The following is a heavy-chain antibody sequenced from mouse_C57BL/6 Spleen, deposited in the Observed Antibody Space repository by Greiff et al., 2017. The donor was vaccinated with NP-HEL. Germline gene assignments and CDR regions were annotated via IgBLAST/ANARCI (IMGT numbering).Heavy chain of an antibody. Sequence: QVQLQQPGAELVKPGASVKLSCKASGYTFTSYWMHWVKQRPGQGLEWIGMIHPHSGSTNYNEKFKSKATLTVDKSSSTAYMQLSSLTSEDSAVYYCASNRDWYFDVWGTGTTVTVSS. CDR1: GYTFTSYW. CDR3: ASNRDWYFDV. CDR2: IHPHSGST. J-gene: IGHJ1*03. V-gene: IGHV1-64*01.